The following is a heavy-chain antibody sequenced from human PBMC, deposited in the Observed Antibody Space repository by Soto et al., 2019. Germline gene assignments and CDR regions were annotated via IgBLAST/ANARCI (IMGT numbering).Heavy chain of an antibody. CDR2: ISYDGSNK. CDR3: AKDRDDSSDPEVDYYGMDV. Sequence: PGGSLRLSCAASGFTFSSYGMHWVRQAPGKGLEWVAVISYDGSNKYYADSVKGRFTISRDNSKNTLYLQMNSLRAEDTAVYYCAKDRDDSSDPEVDYYGMDVWGQGTTVTVSS. CDR1: GFTFSSYG. J-gene: IGHJ6*02. V-gene: IGHV3-30*18. D-gene: IGHD3-22*01.